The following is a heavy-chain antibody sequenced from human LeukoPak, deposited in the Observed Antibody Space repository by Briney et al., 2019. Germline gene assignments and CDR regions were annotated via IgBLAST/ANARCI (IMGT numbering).Heavy chain of an antibody. Sequence: GGSLRLSCAASGFTLSSYWMSWVRQAPGKGLECVSVIYSGGNTYYADSVKGRFTISRDNSKNTLYLQMNSLRAEDTAVYYCARKTDSGGQGDYWGPGTLVTVSS. CDR1: GFTLSSYW. V-gene: IGHV3-66*01. CDR3: ARKTDSGGQGDY. D-gene: IGHD3-22*01. J-gene: IGHJ4*02. CDR2: IYSGGNT.